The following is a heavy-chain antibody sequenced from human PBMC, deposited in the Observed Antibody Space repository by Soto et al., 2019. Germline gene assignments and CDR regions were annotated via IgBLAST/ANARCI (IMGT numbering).Heavy chain of an antibody. CDR3: ARDASYYDFWSGYYTGDFNWFDP. V-gene: IGHV1-2*02. J-gene: IGHJ5*02. CDR2: INPNSGGT. CDR1: GYTFTGYY. D-gene: IGHD3-3*01. Sequence: ASVKVSCKASGYTFTGYYMHWVRQAPGQGLEWMGWINPNSGGTNYAQRFQGRVTMTRDTSISTAYMELSRLRSDDTAVYYCARDASYYDFWSGYYTGDFNWFDPWGQGTLVTVSS.